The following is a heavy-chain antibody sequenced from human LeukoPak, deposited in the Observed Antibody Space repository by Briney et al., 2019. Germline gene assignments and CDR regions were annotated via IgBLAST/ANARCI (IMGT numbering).Heavy chain of an antibody. Sequence: SGPTLVNPTQTLTLTCTFSGFSLSTNAVGVGWIRQPPGEALEWLAVIYWDDDKRYSPSLKSRLTIIKDPSKNQVVLTMTNMDPVDTATHYCAHSCGGGNSAYFDHWGQGTLVTVSS. CDR3: AHSCGGGNSAYFDH. CDR2: IYWDDDK. CDR1: GFSLSTNAVG. D-gene: IGHD4-23*01. J-gene: IGHJ4*02. V-gene: IGHV2-5*02.